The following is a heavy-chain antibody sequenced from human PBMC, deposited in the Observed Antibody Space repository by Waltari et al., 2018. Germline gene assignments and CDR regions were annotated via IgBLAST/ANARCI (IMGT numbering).Heavy chain of an antibody. CDR2: IIPISGTA. CDR1: GGTFSSYA. Sequence: QVQLVQSGAEVKKPGSSVKVSCKASGGTFSSYAISWVRQAPGQGREWMGGIIPISGTANYAQKCQGRVTITADKSTSTAYMELSSVRSEDTAGYYCGRGYDRGDYYCDYWGQGTLVTVSS. CDR3: GRGYDRGDYYCDY. J-gene: IGHJ4*02. V-gene: IGHV1-69*14. D-gene: IGHD3-22*01.